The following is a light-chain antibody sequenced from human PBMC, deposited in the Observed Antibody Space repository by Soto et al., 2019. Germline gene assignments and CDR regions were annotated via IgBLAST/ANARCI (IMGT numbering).Light chain of an antibody. CDR1: QNIYNS. Sequence: DIQMTQSPSSLSASLGDRVTITCRTSQNIYNSLDWYQTKAGRAPAVLIYGASNLQGGVPLRFSGSGSGTDFTLTISGLQPEDSATYYCQESRSALWGTCGQGTKVDIK. V-gene: IGKV1-39*01. J-gene: IGKJ1*01. CDR2: GAS. CDR3: QESRSALWGT.